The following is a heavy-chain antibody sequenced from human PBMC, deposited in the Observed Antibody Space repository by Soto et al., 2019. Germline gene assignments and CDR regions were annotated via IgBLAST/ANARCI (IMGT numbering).Heavy chain of an antibody. CDR1: GGSISSYY. CDR2: IYYSGST. J-gene: IGHJ5*02. D-gene: IGHD6-13*01. CDR3: ARGQTGYSSSWYVSYWFDP. V-gene: IGHV4-59*01. Sequence: PSETLSLTCTVSGGSISSYYWSWIRQPPGKGLEWIGYIYYSGSTNYNPSPKSRVTISVDTSKNQFSLKLSSVTAADTAVYYCARGQTGYSSSWYVSYWFDPWGQGTLVTVS.